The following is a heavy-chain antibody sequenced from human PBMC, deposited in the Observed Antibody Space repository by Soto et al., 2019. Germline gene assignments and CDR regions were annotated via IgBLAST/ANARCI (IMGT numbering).Heavy chain of an antibody. V-gene: IGHV5-51*01. CDR2: IYPGDSDT. J-gene: IGHJ6*03. D-gene: IGHD2-2*01. CDR1: GYSFTSYW. CDR3: ARQIVVVPAAMLNWEDSYSYYMDV. Sequence: PGESLKSSCKGSGYSFTSYWIGWVRQMPGKGLEWMGIIYPGDSDTRYSPSFQGQVTISADKSISTAYLQWSSLKASDAAMYYCARQIVVVPAAMLNWEDSYSYYMDVWGKGTTVTVSS.